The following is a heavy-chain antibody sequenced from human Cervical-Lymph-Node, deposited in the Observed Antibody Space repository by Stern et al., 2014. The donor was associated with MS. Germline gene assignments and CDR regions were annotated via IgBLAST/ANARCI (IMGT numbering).Heavy chain of an antibody. V-gene: IGHV4-59*01. J-gene: IGHJ5*02. CDR3: AREVDCSGGTCFSTSWVEP. Sequence: QVQLVQSGPGLVKPSETLSLTCPVSGGSISNYYWIWIRQPPGTGLEWTGYIYQDGSTKYNPSLKSRVTISLHTAKKEFSLRLTSVTAEDTAVYYCAREVDCSGGTCFSTSWVEPWGQGTLVTVSS. CDR2: IYQDGST. D-gene: IGHD2-15*01. CDR1: GGSISNYY.